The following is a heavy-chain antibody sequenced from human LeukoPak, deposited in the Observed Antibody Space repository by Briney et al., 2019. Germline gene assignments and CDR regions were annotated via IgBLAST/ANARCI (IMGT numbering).Heavy chain of an antibody. CDR3: ARSSGYQLYNWFDP. J-gene: IGHJ5*02. CDR2: IYTSGST. CDR1: GGSISSYY. Sequence: SETLSLTCTVSGGSISSYYWSWIRQPAGKGLEWIGRIYTSGSTNYNPSLKSRVTMSVDTSKNQFPLKLSSVTAADTAVYYCARSSGYQLYNWFDPWGQGTLVTVSS. D-gene: IGHD3-22*01. V-gene: IGHV4-4*07.